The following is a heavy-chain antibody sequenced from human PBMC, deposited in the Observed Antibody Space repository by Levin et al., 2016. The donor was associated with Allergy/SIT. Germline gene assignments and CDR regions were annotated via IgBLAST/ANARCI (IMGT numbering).Heavy chain of an antibody. V-gene: IGHV3-30*18. CDR1: GFRFSDYG. J-gene: IGHJ6*02. Sequence: GESLKISCAASGFRFSDYGMHWVRQAPGKGLEAVAVISFDENDKYYEDSVKGRFTISRDNSKNTIFLQMNSLRADDTAVYYCAKTLGAARARVYYYGVDVWGQGTTVTVSS. D-gene: IGHD2-15*01. CDR3: AKTLGAARARVYYYGVDV. CDR2: ISFDENDK.